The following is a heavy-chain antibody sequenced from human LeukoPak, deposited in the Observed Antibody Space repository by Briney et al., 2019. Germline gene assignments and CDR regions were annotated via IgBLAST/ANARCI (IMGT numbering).Heavy chain of an antibody. CDR2: IRYDKSNK. J-gene: IGHJ5*02. CDR1: GFTFSSYG. CDR3: AKDPDGLDFGVVRFPFDP. D-gene: IGHD3-3*01. V-gene: IGHV3-30*02. Sequence: GGSLRLSCAASGFTFSSYGMHWVRQAPGKGLEWVAFIRYDKSNKYYADSVKGRFTISRDNFKNMLYLQMNSLRAEDTAVYYCAKDPDGLDFGVVRFPFDPWGQGTLVTVSS.